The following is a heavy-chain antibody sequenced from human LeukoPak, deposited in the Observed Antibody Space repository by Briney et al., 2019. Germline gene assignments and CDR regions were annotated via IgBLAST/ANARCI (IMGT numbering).Heavy chain of an antibody. D-gene: IGHD3-10*01. CDR3: AKSSFDYGSGLDY. CDR2: ISYDGSNK. V-gene: IGHV3-30*18. Sequence: PGRSLRLSCAASGFTFSSYGMHWVRQAPGKGLEWVAVISYDGSNKYHADSVKGRFTISRDNSKNTLYLQMNSLRAEDTAVYYCAKSSFDYGSGLDYWGQGTLVTVSS. CDR1: GFTFSSYG. J-gene: IGHJ4*02.